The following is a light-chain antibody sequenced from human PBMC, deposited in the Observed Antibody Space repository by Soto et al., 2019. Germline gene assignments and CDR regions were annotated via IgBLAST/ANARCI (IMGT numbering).Light chain of an antibody. CDR2: AAS. J-gene: IGKJ2*01. CDR3: QQSYSPYT. CDR1: QSISSY. V-gene: IGKV1-39*01. Sequence: DIQMTQSPSSLSASVGDRVTITCRASQSISSYLNWYQQKPGKAPKLLIYAASSLQSGVPSRFSGSGSGTDFTLTISSLQPEDFATYYCQQSYSPYTFGQGTKREIK.